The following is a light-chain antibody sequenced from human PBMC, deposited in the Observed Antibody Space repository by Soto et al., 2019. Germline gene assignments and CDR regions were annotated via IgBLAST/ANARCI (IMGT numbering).Light chain of an antibody. CDR1: QSVLYSPNNKNY. CDR2: WAS. J-gene: IGKJ4*01. Sequence: DIVMTQSPDGVGVSLGGRATINCRCSQSVLYSPNNKNYLAWYQQKPGQPPKLLIYWASTRESGVPDRFSGSGSGTDFTLTISSLQAEDVAVYYCQQYYSTPLNFGGGTKVDIK. CDR3: QQYYSTPLN. V-gene: IGKV4-1*01.